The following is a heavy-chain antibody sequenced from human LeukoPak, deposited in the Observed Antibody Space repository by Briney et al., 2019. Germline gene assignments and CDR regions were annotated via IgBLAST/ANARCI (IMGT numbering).Heavy chain of an antibody. CDR2: IIPILGIA. J-gene: IGHJ4*02. D-gene: IGHD3-10*01. CDR1: GGTFSSYA. CDR3: ARDPHAMVRGVTPFFDY. Sequence: GASVKVSCKASGGTFSSYAISWVRQAPGQGLEWMGRIIPILGIANYAQKFQGRVTITADKSTSTAYMELSSLRSEDTAVYYCARDPHAMVRGVTPFFDYWDQGTLVTVSS. V-gene: IGHV1-69*04.